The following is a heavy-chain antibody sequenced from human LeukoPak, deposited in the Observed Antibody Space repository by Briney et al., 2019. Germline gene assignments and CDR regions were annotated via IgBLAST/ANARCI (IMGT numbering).Heavy chain of an antibody. CDR1: GYTFTGYF. V-gene: IGHV1-2*02. CDR3: ARLADCSSSSCRPFDY. D-gene: IGHD2-2*01. CDR2: INPDCGGR. J-gene: IGHJ4*02. Sequence: ASVKVSCKASGYTFTGYFMHGVRQAPGQGLEWMGWINPDCGGRNYARRFQGRVTMTRDTSISTAYMELSRLRSDDTAVYYCARLADCSSSSCRPFDYWGQGTLVTVSS.